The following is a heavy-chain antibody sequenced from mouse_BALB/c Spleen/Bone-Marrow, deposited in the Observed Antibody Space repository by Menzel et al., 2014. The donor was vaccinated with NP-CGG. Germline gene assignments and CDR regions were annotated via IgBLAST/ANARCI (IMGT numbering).Heavy chain of an antibody. CDR1: GFNIKDTY. CDR2: IDPANGNT. Sequence: EVQLQQSGAELVKPGASVKLSCTASGFNIKDTYMHWVKQRPEQGLEWIGRIDPANGNTKYDPKFQGKATITADTSSNTAYLQLSSLTSKDTAVYYCATMITDWDFDVWGAGTTVTVSS. CDR3: ATMITDWDFDV. D-gene: IGHD2-4*01. J-gene: IGHJ1*01. V-gene: IGHV14-3*02.